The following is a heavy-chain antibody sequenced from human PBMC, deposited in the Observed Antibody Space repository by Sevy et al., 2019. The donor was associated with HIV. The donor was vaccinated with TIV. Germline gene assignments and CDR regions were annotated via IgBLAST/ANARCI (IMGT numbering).Heavy chain of an antibody. V-gene: IGHV3-23*01. Sequence: GGSLRLSCAASGFTFSSYAMSWVRQAPGKGLEWVSAISGSGGSTYYADSVKGRFTISRDNSKNTLYLQMNSLRAEDTAVYYCVREGLGGFSYSLDCWGQGTLVTVSS. CDR1: GFTFSSYA. D-gene: IGHD5-18*01. J-gene: IGHJ4*02. CDR3: VREGLGGFSYSLDC. CDR2: ISGSGGST.